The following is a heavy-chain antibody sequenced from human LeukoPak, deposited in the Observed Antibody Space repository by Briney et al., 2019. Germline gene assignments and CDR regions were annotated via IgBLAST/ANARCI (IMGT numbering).Heavy chain of an antibody. CDR2: IYYSGST. D-gene: IGHD3-22*01. V-gene: IGHV4-59*08. Sequence: SETLSLTCTVSGGSISSYYWSWIRQPPGKGLEWIGYIYYSGSTNYNPSLKSRVTISVDTSKNQFSLKLSSVTAADTAAYYCARLEYYYDSSGPGAFDIWGQGTMVTVSS. CDR3: ARLEYYYDSSGPGAFDI. CDR1: GGSISSYY. J-gene: IGHJ3*02.